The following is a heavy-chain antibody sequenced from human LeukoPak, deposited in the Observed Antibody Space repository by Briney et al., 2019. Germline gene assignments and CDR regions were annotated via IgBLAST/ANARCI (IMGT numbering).Heavy chain of an antibody. CDR2: ITSSSMYI. J-gene: IGHJ6*04. CDR3: AELGITMIGGV. Sequence: GGSLRLSCAASGFTFSNYNMNWVRQTPGKGLEWVSSITSSSMYIYYADSVKGRFTISRDNAKNSLYLQMNSLRAEDTAVYYCAELGITMIGGVWGKGTTVTISS. V-gene: IGHV3-21*01. CDR1: GFTFSNYN. D-gene: IGHD3-10*02.